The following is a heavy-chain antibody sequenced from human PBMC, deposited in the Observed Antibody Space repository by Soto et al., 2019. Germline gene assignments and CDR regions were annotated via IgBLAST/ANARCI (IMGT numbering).Heavy chain of an antibody. D-gene: IGHD5-12*01. CDR2: ISAYNGNT. CDR1: GYTFTSYG. Sequence: ASVKVSCKASGYTFTSYGISWVRQAPGQGLEWMGWISAYNGNTNYAQKLQGRVTMTTDTSTSTAYMELRSLRSDDTAVYYCASDHEVVATINYYYYYGMDVWGQGTTVTVSS. CDR3: ASDHEVVATINYYYYYGMDV. V-gene: IGHV1-18*01. J-gene: IGHJ6*02.